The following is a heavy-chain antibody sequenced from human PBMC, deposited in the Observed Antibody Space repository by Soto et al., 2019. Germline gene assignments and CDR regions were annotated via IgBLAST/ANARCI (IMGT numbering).Heavy chain of an antibody. J-gene: IGHJ6*02. CDR1: GGTFSSYA. V-gene: IGHV1-69*12. CDR2: IIPIFATA. D-gene: IGHD3-16*01. CDR3: AQCLLGVNYYYGMDV. Sequence: QVQLVQSGAEVKKPGSSVKVSYKASGGTFSSYAINWVRQAPGQGLEWMGGIIPIFATADYAQKFQGRVTITADESTSTAYLELSSLSSEDTAVYYCAQCLLGVNYYYGMDVWGQGTTVTVSS.